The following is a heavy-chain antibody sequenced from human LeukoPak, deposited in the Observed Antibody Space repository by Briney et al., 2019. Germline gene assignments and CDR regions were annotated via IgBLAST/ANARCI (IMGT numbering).Heavy chain of an antibody. V-gene: IGHV4-4*02. J-gene: IGHJ4*02. CDR3: ARAGSGYSFDY. CDR2: IYRSGIT. Sequence: PSGTLSLTCAVSGASISSYNCWGWVRQSPRKVLEWIGEIYRSGITNYNPSLKSRVTISVDKSKNQFSLKLNSVTAADTAMYYCARAGSGYSFDYWGQGTLVTVSS. CDR1: GASISSYNC. D-gene: IGHD3-10*01.